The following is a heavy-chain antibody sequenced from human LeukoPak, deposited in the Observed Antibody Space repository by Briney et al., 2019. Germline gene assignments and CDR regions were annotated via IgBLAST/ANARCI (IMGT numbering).Heavy chain of an antibody. CDR2: IYPGDSDT. V-gene: IGHV5-51*01. Sequence: GESPQISCKGSGYSFTSYWIGWVRQMPGKGLEWMGIIYPGDSDTRYSPSFQGQVTISADKSISTAYLQWSSLKASDTAMYYCARTSDFWSGYYRPNYFDYWGQGTLVTVSS. CDR3: ARTSDFWSGYYRPNYFDY. CDR1: GYSFTSYW. D-gene: IGHD3-3*01. J-gene: IGHJ4*02.